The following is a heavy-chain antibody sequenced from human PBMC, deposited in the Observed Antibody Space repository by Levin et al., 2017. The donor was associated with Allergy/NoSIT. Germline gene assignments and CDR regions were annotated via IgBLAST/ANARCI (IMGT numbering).Heavy chain of an antibody. CDR3: ARHCYSNDYSNLYYFDY. V-gene: IGHV4-39*01. Sequence: SQTLSLTCTVSGGSIRSSSYYWGWIRQPPGKGLEWIGSIYYSGSTYYNPSLKSRVTISVDTSKNQFSLKLSSVTAADTAVYYCARHCYSNDYSNLYYFDYWGQGTLVTVSS. J-gene: IGHJ4*02. CDR1: GGSIRSSSYY. D-gene: IGHD4-11*01. CDR2: IYYSGST.